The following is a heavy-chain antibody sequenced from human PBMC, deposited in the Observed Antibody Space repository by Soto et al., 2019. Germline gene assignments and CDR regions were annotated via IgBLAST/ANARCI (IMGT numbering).Heavy chain of an antibody. CDR1: GFTFSSYS. D-gene: IGHD6-13*01. Sequence: EVQLVESGGGLVKPGGSLRLSCAASGFTFSSYSMNWVRQAPGKGLEWVSSISSSSSYIYYADSVKGLFTIPRDNAKNSLYLQMHSLRAEDTAVYYCASTNSRSYYMDVWGKGTTVTVSS. CDR2: ISSSSSYI. J-gene: IGHJ6*03. CDR3: ASTNSRSYYMDV. V-gene: IGHV3-21*01.